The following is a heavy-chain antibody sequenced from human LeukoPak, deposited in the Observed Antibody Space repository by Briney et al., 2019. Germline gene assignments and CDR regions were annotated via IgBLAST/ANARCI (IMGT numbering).Heavy chain of an antibody. CDR3: AKDASGYSYGYYFDY. Sequence: GGSLRLSCAASGFTFSSYAMSGVRQAPGQGLEWVSAISGSGGSTYYADSVKGRFTISRDNSKNTLYLQMNSLRAEDTAVYYCAKDASGYSYGYYFDYWGQGTLVTVSS. V-gene: IGHV3-23*01. CDR2: ISGSGGST. J-gene: IGHJ4*02. D-gene: IGHD5-18*01. CDR1: GFTFSSYA.